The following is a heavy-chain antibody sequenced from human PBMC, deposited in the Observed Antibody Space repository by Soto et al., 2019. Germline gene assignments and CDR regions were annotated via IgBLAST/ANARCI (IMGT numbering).Heavy chain of an antibody. CDR2: IYYSGST. D-gene: IGHD4-17*01. CDR3: ARSNNGDYVLYYYGMDV. J-gene: IGHJ6*02. V-gene: IGHV4-59*01. CDR1: GGSISSYY. Sequence: QVQLQESGPGLVKPSETLSLTCTVSGGSISSYYWSWIRQPPGKGLEWIGYIYYSGSTNYNPSLKSRVTISVDTSKNQFSLKLSSVTAADTAVYYCARSNNGDYVLYYYGMDVWGQGTTVTVSS.